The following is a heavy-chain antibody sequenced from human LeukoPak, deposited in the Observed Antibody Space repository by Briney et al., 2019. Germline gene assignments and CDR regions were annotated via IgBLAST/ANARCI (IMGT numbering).Heavy chain of an antibody. J-gene: IGHJ4*02. CDR3: ARRARYHSSFPLDF. V-gene: IGHV5-10-1*01. Sequence: GESLKISCKGSGFIFNTYWISWVRQMPWKGLEWMGIVDPTDSDVDYSPSFQGHVTISSDTSTSTVYLQWSSLKASDTAVYYCARRARYHSSFPLDFWGQGTQVIVSS. D-gene: IGHD6-13*01. CDR1: GFIFNTYW. CDR2: VDPTDSDV.